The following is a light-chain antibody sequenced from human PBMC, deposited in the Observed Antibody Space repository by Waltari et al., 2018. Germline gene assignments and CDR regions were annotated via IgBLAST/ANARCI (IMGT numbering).Light chain of an antibody. V-gene: IGLV4-60*03. CDR1: SGHSSYI. CDR3: ETWDSNTHRWV. Sequence: QPVLTQSSSASASLGSLVKLTCTLSSGHSSYIIAWPQQQPGKAPRYLMKLEGSGSYNKGSGVPDRFSGSSSGADRYLTISNLQSEDVADYYCETWDSNTHRWVFGGGTKLTVL. CDR2: LEGSGSY. J-gene: IGLJ3*02.